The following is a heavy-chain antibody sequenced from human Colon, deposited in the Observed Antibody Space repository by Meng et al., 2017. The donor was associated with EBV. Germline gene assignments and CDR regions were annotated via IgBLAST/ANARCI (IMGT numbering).Heavy chain of an antibody. J-gene: IGHJ4*02. CDR3: ARVSSGWDYFDY. Sequence: QLQVWGPGLVNPSPPPSLTLTASGGSCSSGGYYWTGIRQHPGKGLEWFGHIYYSGSPFYNPSLKRRVIISIDTSKNQFSLNLRSVTAADTAVYYCARVSSGWDYFDYWGQGTLVTVSS. CDR1: GGSCSSGGYY. D-gene: IGHD6-19*01. CDR2: IYYSGSP. V-gene: IGHV4-31*03.